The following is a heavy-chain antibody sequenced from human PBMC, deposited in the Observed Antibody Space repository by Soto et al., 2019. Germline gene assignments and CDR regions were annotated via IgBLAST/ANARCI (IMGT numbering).Heavy chain of an antibody. V-gene: IGHV4-39*01. Sequence: QLQLQESGPGLVKPSETLSLTCTVSGGSISSSSYYWGWIRQPPGKGLEWIGSIYYSGSTYYNPSLKSRVTISVDTSKNQFSLKLSSVTAADTAVYYCASMTYYYDSSGYIFDYWGQGTLVTVSS. D-gene: IGHD3-22*01. CDR2: IYYSGST. J-gene: IGHJ4*02. CDR1: GGSISSSSYY. CDR3: ASMTYYYDSSGYIFDY.